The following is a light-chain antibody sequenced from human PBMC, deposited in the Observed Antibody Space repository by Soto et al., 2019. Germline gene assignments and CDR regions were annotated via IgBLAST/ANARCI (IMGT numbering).Light chain of an antibody. V-gene: IGKV3-15*01. Sequence: ERLMTQSPATLSVSPGERATLSCRASQSLSRNLAWYQQKPGQAPRLLIYGASTRASGIPARFSGSGSGTELTLTISSLQSEDFALYYCQHYNDWPPAFTFGPGTKVDL. CDR1: QSLSRN. CDR3: QHYNDWPPAFT. J-gene: IGKJ3*01. CDR2: GAS.